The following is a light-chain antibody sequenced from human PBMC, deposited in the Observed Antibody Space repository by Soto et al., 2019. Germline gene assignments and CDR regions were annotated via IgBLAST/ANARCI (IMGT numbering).Light chain of an antibody. V-gene: IGLV2-8*01. CDR2: EVS. CDR1: SSDVGGYNY. CDR3: SSYAGSNFVV. Sequence: QTVVTQPPSASGSPGQSVTISCTGTSSDVGGYNYVSWYQQHPGKAPKFMIYEVSKRPSGVPDRFSGSKSGNTASLTVSGLQAEDEADYYCSSYAGSNFVVFGGGTKLTVL. J-gene: IGLJ2*01.